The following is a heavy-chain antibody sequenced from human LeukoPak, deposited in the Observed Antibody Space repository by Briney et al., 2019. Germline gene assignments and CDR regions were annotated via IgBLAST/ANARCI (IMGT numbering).Heavy chain of an antibody. D-gene: IGHD6-13*01. V-gene: IGHV3-23*01. CDR3: AKDNLGEVDSSSWYLFDY. CDR2: ISGSGGST. CDR1: GFTFSSYA. J-gene: IGHJ4*02. Sequence: GGSLRLSCAASGFTFSSYAMSWVRQAPGKGLEWVSAISGSGGSTYYADPVKGRFTISRDNSKNTLYLQMNSLGAEDTAVYYCAKDNLGEVDSSSWYLFDYWGQGTLVTVSS.